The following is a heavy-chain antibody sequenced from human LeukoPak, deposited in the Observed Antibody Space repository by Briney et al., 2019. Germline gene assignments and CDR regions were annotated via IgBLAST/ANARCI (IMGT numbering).Heavy chain of an antibody. CDR1: GYTFTGYY. CDR2: FDPEDGET. V-gene: IGHV1-24*01. CDR3: ATDVVSNFDY. Sequence: ASVKVSCKASGYTFTGYYMHWVRQAPGKGLEWMGGFDPEDGETIYAQKFQGRVTMTEDTSTDTAYMELSSLRSEDTAVYYCATDVVSNFDYWGQGTLVTVSS. D-gene: IGHD4-11*01. J-gene: IGHJ4*02.